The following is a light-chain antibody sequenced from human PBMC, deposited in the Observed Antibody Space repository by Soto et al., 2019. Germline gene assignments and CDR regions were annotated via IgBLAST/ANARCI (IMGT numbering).Light chain of an antibody. CDR2: AAT. Sequence: IQMTQSPSSLLPQVEAGVTIPFRASQSISRYLNWYQQKPGTAPQLLIYAATSLQSGVPSRFSGSGSETDFTLTISSLQPEDFATYYWQQSYSTLTFGQGTRLEIK. V-gene: IGKV1-39*01. J-gene: IGKJ5*01. CDR3: QQSYSTLT. CDR1: QSISRY.